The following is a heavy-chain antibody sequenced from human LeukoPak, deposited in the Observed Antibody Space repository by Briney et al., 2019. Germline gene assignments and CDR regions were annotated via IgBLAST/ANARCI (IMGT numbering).Heavy chain of an antibody. D-gene: IGHD3-16*01. J-gene: IGHJ4*02. CDR1: GGSISSYY. Sequence: SETLSLTCTVSGGSISSYYWSWIRQPPGKGLEWIGYSHYSGSTDYNPSLKSRVTISVDTSKNQFSLKLSSVTAADTAVYYCARVNYAFDYWGQGTLVTVSS. CDR2: SHYSGST. V-gene: IGHV4-59*08. CDR3: ARVNYAFDY.